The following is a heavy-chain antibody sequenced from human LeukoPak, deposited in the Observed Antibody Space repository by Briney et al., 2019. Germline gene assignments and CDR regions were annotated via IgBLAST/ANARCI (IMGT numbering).Heavy chain of an antibody. J-gene: IGHJ3*02. D-gene: IGHD3-22*01. Sequence: SQTLSLTCTVSGASMSSYYWNWIRQPPGKGLEWIGYVFYTGSTNYNPSLKGRVTISIDMSKNQFSLNLSSVTAADTAVYYCAGDDKDAFDIWGQGTMVTVSS. CDR1: GASMSSYY. CDR2: VFYTGST. V-gene: IGHV4-59*01. CDR3: AGDDKDAFDI.